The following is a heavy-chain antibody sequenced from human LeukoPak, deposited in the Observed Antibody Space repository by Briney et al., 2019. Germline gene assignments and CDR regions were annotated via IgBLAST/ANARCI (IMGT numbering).Heavy chain of an antibody. J-gene: IGHJ4*02. V-gene: IGHV3-21*04. CDR1: GFSFRSYT. CDR3: AREGQAVTSPAVIDY. CDR2: ISSGSSYM. D-gene: IGHD4-17*01. Sequence: GGSLRLSCAASGFSFRSYTMNWVRQAPGKGLEWVSSISSGSSYMFYADSVKGRFTISRDNAKNSLYLQMNSPRAEDTAVYYCAREGQAVTSPAVIDYWGEGTLVTVSS.